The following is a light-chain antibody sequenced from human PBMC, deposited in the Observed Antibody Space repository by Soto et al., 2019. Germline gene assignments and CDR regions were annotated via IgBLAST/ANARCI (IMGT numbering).Light chain of an antibody. CDR3: QKYNSTPPT. CDR2: EAS. CDR1: QDISNH. V-gene: IGKV1-27*01. Sequence: DFQMTQSPSSLSASVGDRVTITCRASQDISNHLAWYQHKPGKVPKLLIYEASTLQSEVPSRFSGLGSWTDFTLTISSLQPDDGATYYCQKYNSTPPTFGQGTKVEL. J-gene: IGKJ1*01.